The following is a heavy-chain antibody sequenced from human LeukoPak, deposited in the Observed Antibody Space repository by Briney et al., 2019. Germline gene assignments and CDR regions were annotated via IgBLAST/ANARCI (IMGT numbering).Heavy chain of an antibody. Sequence: SETLSLTCTVSGGSTSSYYWSWIRQPAGKGLEWIGRIYTSGSTNYNPSLKSRVTMSVDTSKNQFSLKLSSVTAADTAVYYCAREEPLLEEDIVVVPAALRDYYYYYMDVWGKGTTVTVSS. CDR1: GGSTSSYY. D-gene: IGHD2-2*01. V-gene: IGHV4-4*07. CDR3: AREEPLLEEDIVVVPAALRDYYYYYMDV. CDR2: IYTSGST. J-gene: IGHJ6*03.